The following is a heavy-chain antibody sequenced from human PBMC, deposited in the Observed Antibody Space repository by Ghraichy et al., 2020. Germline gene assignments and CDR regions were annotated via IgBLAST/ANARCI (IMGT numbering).Heavy chain of an antibody. V-gene: IGHV4-61*01. Sequence: SETRSLTCTVSGGSVSSGSYYWSWIRQPPGKGLEWIGYIYYSGSTNYNPSLKSRVTISVDTSKNQFSLKLSSVTAADTAVYYCAREGAYGSGSHNWFDPWGQGTLVTVSS. CDR1: GGSVSSGSYY. D-gene: IGHD3-10*01. CDR2: IYYSGST. J-gene: IGHJ5*02. CDR3: AREGAYGSGSHNWFDP.